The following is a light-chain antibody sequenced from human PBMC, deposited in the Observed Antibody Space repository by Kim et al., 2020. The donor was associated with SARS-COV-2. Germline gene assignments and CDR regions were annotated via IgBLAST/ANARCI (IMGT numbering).Light chain of an antibody. J-gene: IGKJ4*01. CDR3: QQSHTTPLLT. CDR1: QSIGTY. V-gene: IGKV1-39*01. CDR2: AAS. Sequence: DIQMTQSPSSLAASVGDRVTMACRASQSIGTYLNWYQQKPGKAPKLLIFAASTLQSGVPSRFSGSGSGTDFTLTVTSLQPEDFATYYCQQSHTTPLLTFGGGTKVDIK.